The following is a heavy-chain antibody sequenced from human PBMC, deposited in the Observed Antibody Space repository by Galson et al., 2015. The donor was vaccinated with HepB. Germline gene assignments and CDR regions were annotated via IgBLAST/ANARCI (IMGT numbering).Heavy chain of an antibody. J-gene: IGHJ4*02. CDR1: GFTFSSYA. V-gene: IGHV3-23*01. CDR3: AKDIAVAGYSGSDSVY. Sequence: SLRLSCAASGFTFSSYAMSWVRQAPGKGLEWVAAVSGHGTTTYYADSVKGRFTISRDSSKNTVFLQMNSLRAEDTALYYCAKDIAVAGYSGSDSVYWGQGTLVTVSS. CDR2: VSGHGTTT. D-gene: IGHD5-12*01.